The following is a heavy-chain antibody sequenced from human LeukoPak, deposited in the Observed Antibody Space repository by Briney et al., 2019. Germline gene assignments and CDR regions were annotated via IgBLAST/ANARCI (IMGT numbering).Heavy chain of an antibody. D-gene: IGHD3-22*01. CDR3: ATDPYDSSGYYGY. J-gene: IGHJ4*02. CDR2: IIPIFGTA. V-gene: IGHV1-69*05. CDR1: GYTFTSYY. Sequence: SVKVSCKASGYTFTSYYMHWVRQAPGQGLEWMGRIIPIFGTANYAQKFQGRVTITTDESTSTAYMELSSLRSEDTAVYYCATDPYDSSGYYGYWGQGTLVTVSS.